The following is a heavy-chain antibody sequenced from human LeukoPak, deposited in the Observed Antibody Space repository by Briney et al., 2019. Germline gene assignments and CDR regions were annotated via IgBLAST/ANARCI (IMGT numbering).Heavy chain of an antibody. D-gene: IGHD2-21*02. CDR2: ISSSSSII. J-gene: IGHJ4*02. CDR1: GFTFSSYS. Sequence: GGSLRLSCAASGFTFSSYSMNWVRQAPGKGLEWLSYISSSSSIIYYADSVKGRFTISRDNAKNSLYLQMNRLRDEDTAVYYCAKSDTYRFDYWGQGTLVTVSS. V-gene: IGHV3-48*02. CDR3: AKSDTYRFDY.